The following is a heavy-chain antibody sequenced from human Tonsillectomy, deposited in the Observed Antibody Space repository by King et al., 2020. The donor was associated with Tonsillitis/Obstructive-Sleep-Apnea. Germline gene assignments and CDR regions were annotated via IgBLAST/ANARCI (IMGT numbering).Heavy chain of an antibody. V-gene: IGHV3-7*01. Sequence: EVQLVESGGGLVQSGGSLRLSCAASGFTISSYWMSWVRQAPGKGLEWVANIKQDGSEKNYVDSVKGRFTISRDNAKNSLYLQLNSLRAEDTAVYYCAIEGGHGMGFDYWGQGPLVTDSS. CDR2: IKQDGSEK. D-gene: IGHD3-16*01. CDR3: AIEGGHGMGFDY. CDR1: GFTISSYW. J-gene: IGHJ4*02.